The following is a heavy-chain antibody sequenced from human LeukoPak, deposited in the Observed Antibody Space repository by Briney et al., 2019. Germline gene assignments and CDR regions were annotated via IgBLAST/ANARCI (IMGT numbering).Heavy chain of an antibody. V-gene: IGHV1-2*02. D-gene: IGHD3-16*01. Sequence: ASGKVTFKASGYTFTGNYIYWGRQRHGQGHEWMGLINPNSGGTNYEQKFQGRVSMTREPSSTTVYMELNRLKSDDTAVFYCARDRGPDWWGSFDTWGQGTLVTVSS. CDR3: ARDRGPDWWGSFDT. CDR2: INPNSGGT. J-gene: IGHJ1*01. CDR1: GYTFTGNY.